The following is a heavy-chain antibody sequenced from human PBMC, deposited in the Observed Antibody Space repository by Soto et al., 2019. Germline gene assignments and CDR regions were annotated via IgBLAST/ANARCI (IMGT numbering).Heavy chain of an antibody. CDR2: ISYDGSNK. D-gene: IGHD3-3*01. V-gene: IGHV3-30*18. Sequence: GGSLRLSCAASGFTFSSYGMHWVRQAPGKGLEWVAVISYDGSNKYYADSVKGRFTISRDNSKNTLYLQMNSLRAEDTAVYYCAKDTQGYDFWSGYYTDFDYWGQGTLVTVSS. J-gene: IGHJ4*02. CDR1: GFTFSSYG. CDR3: AKDTQGYDFWSGYYTDFDY.